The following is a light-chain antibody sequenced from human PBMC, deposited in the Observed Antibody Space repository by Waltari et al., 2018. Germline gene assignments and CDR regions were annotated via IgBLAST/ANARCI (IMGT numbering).Light chain of an antibody. V-gene: IGLV8-61*01. CDR2: KAN. CDR1: AGSLPTTSY. Sequence: QTVVTQDPSLSVSPGGTVTLTCALSAGSLPTTSYATWYQQTPAQAPRTLVYKANARSSGVPDRFSGSILGNTAALTITGAQADDESDYYCALYMGSGIWVFGGGTRLTVL. J-gene: IGLJ3*02. CDR3: ALYMGSGIWV.